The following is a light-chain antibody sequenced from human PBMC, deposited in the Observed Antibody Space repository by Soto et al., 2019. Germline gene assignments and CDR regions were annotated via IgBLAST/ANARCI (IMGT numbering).Light chain of an antibody. CDR3: QQSYRMPFT. J-gene: IGKJ2*01. Sequence: DIQMTQSPSSLSASVGDRVTITCRASQSITRSLNWHQQKPGQAPHLLIYATSSLQSGVPSRFSGSGSETDLTLTISSLQPEDFATFYCQQSYRMPFTFGQGTRLEIK. CDR1: QSITRS. CDR2: ATS. V-gene: IGKV1-39*01.